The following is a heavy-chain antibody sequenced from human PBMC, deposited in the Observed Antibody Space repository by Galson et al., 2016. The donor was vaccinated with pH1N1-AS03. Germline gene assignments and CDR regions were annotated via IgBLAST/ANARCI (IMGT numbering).Heavy chain of an antibody. J-gene: IGHJ4*02. CDR3: ARVRSVTSSWYGPIDY. CDR2: TYYRCKWYT. D-gene: IGHD6-13*01. Sequence: CAISGDSVSSNTVAWNWIRLSPSRGLEWLGRTYYRCKWYTDYGLSVERRLTITSDTSNNLISLQLNSLTPEDSAISYCARVRSVTSSWYGPIDYWGQGTRVTVTS. V-gene: IGHV6-1*01. CDR1: GDSVSSNTVA.